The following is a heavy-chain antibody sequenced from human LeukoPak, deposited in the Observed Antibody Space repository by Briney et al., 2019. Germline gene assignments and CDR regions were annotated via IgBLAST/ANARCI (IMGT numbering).Heavy chain of an antibody. CDR2: IIPIFGTA. Sequence: SVKVSCKASGGTFSSYAIGWVRQAPGQGLEWMGGIIPIFGTANYAQKFQGRVTITADESTSTAYMELSSLRSEDTAVYYCARGLTSGRYDSSGTYFDYWGQGTLVTVSS. D-gene: IGHD3-22*01. V-gene: IGHV1-69*13. CDR3: ARGLTSGRYDSSGTYFDY. J-gene: IGHJ4*02. CDR1: GGTFSSYA.